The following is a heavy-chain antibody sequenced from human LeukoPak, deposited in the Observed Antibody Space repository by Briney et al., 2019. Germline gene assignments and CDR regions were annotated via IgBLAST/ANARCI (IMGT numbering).Heavy chain of an antibody. V-gene: IGHV3-23*01. J-gene: IGHJ3*02. CDR2: ITGSGGGT. CDR1: GFTFSSYA. Sequence: GGSLRLSCAASGFTFSSYAMSWVRQAPGKGLEWVSAITGSGGGTYYADSVKGRFTISRDNSRNTLYLQMNSLRADDTAIYYCAKRVPGSAFDIWGQGTMVTVFS. CDR3: AKRVPGSAFDI. D-gene: IGHD3-10*01.